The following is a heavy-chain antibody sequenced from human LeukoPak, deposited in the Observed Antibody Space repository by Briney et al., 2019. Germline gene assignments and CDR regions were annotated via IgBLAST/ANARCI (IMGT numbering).Heavy chain of an antibody. V-gene: IGHV3-21*01. CDR2: ISSSSSYI. CDR3: ARDLWNSITRTTPVLDY. CDR1: GFTFSSYS. Sequence: PGWSLRLSCAASGFTFSSYSMNLVRQAPGKGLEWVSSISSSSSYIYYADSVKGRFTISRDNAKNSLYLQMNSLRAEDTAVYYCARDLWNSITRTTPVLDYWGQGTLVTVSS. D-gene: IGHD1-7*01. J-gene: IGHJ4*02.